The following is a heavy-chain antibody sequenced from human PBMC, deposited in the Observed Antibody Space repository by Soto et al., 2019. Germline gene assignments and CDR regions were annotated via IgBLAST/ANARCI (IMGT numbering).Heavy chain of an antibody. CDR1: GFSFSKYG. D-gene: IGHD3-16*01. J-gene: IGHJ4*02. CDR3: AKEFSETGGYYVDC. V-gene: IGHV3-30*18. Sequence: QVQLVESGGGVVQPGRSLRLSCAASGFSFSKYGMHWVRQAPGKGLEWVAEMSDDGSKKYYGDSVKGRFTISRDNSKNTLYLLMDSLRPEDTAMYYCAKEFSETGGYYVDCWGQGTLVTVSS. CDR2: MSDDGSKK.